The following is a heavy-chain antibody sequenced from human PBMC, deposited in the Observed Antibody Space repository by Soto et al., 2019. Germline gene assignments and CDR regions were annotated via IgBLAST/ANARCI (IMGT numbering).Heavy chain of an antibody. V-gene: IGHV3-74*01. Sequence: PGGSLRLSCAASGFTFSSNWMHWVRQGPGKGLVWVSRIDNDGSSRDYADSVKGRFTISRDNSKNTLYLQMNSLRAEDTAVYYCAKDLHSGWSPFEYWGQGTLVTVSS. CDR3: AKDLHSGWSPFEY. J-gene: IGHJ4*02. CDR2: IDNDGSSR. D-gene: IGHD6-19*01. CDR1: GFTFSSNW.